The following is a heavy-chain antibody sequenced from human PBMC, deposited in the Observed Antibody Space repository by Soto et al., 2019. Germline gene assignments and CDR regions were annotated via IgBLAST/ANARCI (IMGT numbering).Heavy chain of an antibody. CDR3: ARDFYGGYTYGPGDY. D-gene: IGHD5-18*01. V-gene: IGHV3-7*01. CDR2: IHGDGGKI. Sequence: EVQLVESGGGLVQPGGSLRLSCAXSGFMFSAYWMSWVRQAPGKGLEWVANIHGDGGKIYYVDSVKGRFTISRDNAKRSLYLQMNSLRAEDTAVYYCARDFYGGYTYGPGDYWGQGALVAVSS. J-gene: IGHJ4*02. CDR1: GFMFSAYW.